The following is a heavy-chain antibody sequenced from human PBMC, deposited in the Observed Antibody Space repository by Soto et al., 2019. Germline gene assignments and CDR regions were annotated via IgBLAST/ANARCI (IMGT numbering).Heavy chain of an antibody. CDR3: AREATSRDYYYGMDV. CDR2: IYSGGST. V-gene: IGHV3-53*04. Sequence: EVQLVESGGGLVQPGGSLRLSCAASGFTVSSNYMSWVRQAPGKGLEWVSVIYSGGSTYYADSVKGRFTISRHNSNNTLYLQMNSLRAEDTAVYYCAREATSRDYYYGMDVWGQGTTVTVSS. J-gene: IGHJ6*02. CDR1: GFTVSSNY.